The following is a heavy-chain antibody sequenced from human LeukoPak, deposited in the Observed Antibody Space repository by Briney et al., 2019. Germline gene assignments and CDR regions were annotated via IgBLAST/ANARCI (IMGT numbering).Heavy chain of an antibody. CDR2: IYYSGST. V-gene: IGHV4-39*07. CDR3: ARAQGWQPSFDS. J-gene: IGHJ4*02. D-gene: IGHD4-23*01. Sequence: SETLSLTCTVSGGSISSSSYYWGWIRQPPGKGLEWIGSIYYSGSTYYNPSLKSRVTISVDTSKNQFSLKLSSVTAADTAVYYCARAQGWQPSFDSWGQGTPVTVSS. CDR1: GGSISSSSYY.